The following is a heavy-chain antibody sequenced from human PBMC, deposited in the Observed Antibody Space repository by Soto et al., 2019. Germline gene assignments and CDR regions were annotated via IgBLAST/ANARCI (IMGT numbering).Heavy chain of an antibody. CDR3: ARGLGGARNWFDP. J-gene: IGHJ5*02. CDR1: GGSISSFY. CDR2: LYYSGST. Sequence: SETRSLTCSVSGGSISSFYWSWIRQPPGKGLEWIGHLYYSGSTDYNPSLKSRATISLDTSKNQLSLKLNSVTAADTAVYYCARGLGGARNWFDPWGQGTLVTVSS. D-gene: IGHD3-10*01. V-gene: IGHV4-59*01.